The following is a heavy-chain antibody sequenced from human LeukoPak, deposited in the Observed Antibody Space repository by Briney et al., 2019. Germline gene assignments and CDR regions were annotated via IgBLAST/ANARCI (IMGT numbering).Heavy chain of an antibody. V-gene: IGHV4-30-4*01. CDR2: IHSSGST. Sequence: PSQTLSLTCTVSGGSISSWDYYWSWIRQPPGKGLEWIGYIHSSGSTYYNPSLKSRVTISVDTSKNQFSLRLSFVTAADTAVYYCATKPNGDYYFDYWGQGTLVTVSS. J-gene: IGHJ4*02. D-gene: IGHD4-17*01. CDR3: ATKPNGDYYFDY. CDR1: GGSISSWDYY.